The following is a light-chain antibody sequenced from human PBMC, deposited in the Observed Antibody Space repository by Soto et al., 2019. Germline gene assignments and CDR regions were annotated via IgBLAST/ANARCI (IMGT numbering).Light chain of an antibody. CDR3: SAFTGTTYV. V-gene: IGLV2-14*03. Sequence: QSALTQPATVSGSPGQSITISCTGTSSDVGGNKYVSWYQHYPGKAPKLMICDVSNRPSGVSNRFPGSKSGNTASLTISGLQAEDEADYYCSAFTGTTYVFRTGTKVTVL. CDR2: DVS. CDR1: SSDVGGNKY. J-gene: IGLJ1*01.